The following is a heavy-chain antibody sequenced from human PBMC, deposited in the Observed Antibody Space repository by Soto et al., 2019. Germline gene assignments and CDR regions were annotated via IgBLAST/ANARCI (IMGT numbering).Heavy chain of an antibody. J-gene: IGHJ4*02. CDR3: ARGGWYNDY. Sequence: SETLSLTCTVSGGSLSDNYWSWIRQPPGKGLEWIGYIYYSGNTNYNPSLKSRVTRSGDTSNNQFFLKLSSVTAADTALYYCARGGWYNDYWGQGTLVTVSS. CDR2: IYYSGNT. D-gene: IGHD6-19*01. V-gene: IGHV4-59*01. CDR1: GGSLSDNY.